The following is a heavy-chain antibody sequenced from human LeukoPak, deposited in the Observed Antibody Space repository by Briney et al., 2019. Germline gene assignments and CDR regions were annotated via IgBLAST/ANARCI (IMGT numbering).Heavy chain of an antibody. D-gene: IGHD3-3*01. CDR1: GFTFISYL. CDR3: AREVAYDFWSGYYGMDV. CDR2: IKQDGSEK. Sequence: GGSLRLSCAASGFTFISYLMSWVRQAPGKGLEGVANIKQDGSEKYYVDSVKGRFTISRDNAKNALYLQMNSLRAEDTAVYYCAREVAYDFWSGYYGMDVWGKGTTVTVSS. J-gene: IGHJ6*04. V-gene: IGHV3-7*01.